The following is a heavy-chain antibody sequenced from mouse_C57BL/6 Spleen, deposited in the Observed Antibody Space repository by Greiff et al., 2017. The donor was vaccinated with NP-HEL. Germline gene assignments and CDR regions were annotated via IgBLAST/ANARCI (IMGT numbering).Heavy chain of an antibody. CDR2: INPSNGGT. J-gene: IGHJ3*01. V-gene: IGHV1-53*01. D-gene: IGHD2-3*01. CDR1: GYTFTSYW. Sequence: VQLQQPGTELVKPGASGYTFTSYWMHWVKQRPGQGLEWIGNINPSNGGTNYNEKFKSKATLTVDKSSSTAYMQLSSLTSEDSAVYYCARVIYDGYYFAYWGQGTLVTVSA. CDR3: ARVIYDGYYFAY.